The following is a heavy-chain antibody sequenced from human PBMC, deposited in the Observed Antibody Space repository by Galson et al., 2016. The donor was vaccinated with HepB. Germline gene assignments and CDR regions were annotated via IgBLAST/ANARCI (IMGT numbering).Heavy chain of an antibody. CDR1: GGSISSGGYY. Sequence: TLSLTCTVSGGSISSGGYYWSWIRQHPGKGLEWIGYIYYSGITYYNPSLKSRVIITVDMFKNQFSLNLSSVTAADTAVYYCAREWSYYDTTGWFAYGLDVWGQGTTVTVSS. D-gene: IGHD3-22*01. CDR2: IYYSGIT. CDR3: AREWSYYDTTGWFAYGLDV. V-gene: IGHV4-31*03. J-gene: IGHJ6*02.